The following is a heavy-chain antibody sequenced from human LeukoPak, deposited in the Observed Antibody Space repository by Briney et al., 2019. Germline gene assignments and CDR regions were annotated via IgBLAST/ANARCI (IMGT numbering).Heavy chain of an antibody. CDR2: INHSGST. CDR3: ARVSSGWGYYYYYYYMDV. CDR1: GGSFSGYY. D-gene: IGHD6-19*01. Sequence: PSETLSLTCAVYGGSFSGYYWSWIRQPPGKGLEWIGEINHSGSTNYNPSLKSRVTISVDTSKNQFSLKLSSVTAADTAVYYCARVSSGWGYYYYYYYMDVWGKGTTVTVSS. J-gene: IGHJ6*03. V-gene: IGHV4-34*01.